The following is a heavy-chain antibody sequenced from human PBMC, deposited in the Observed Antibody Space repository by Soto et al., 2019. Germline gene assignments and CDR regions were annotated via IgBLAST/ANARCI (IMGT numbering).Heavy chain of an antibody. Sequence: SETLSLTCTVSGGSISIGGYYWSCIRQHPGKGLEWIGYIYYSGSTYYNPSLKSRVTISVDTSKNQFSLKLSSVTAADTAVYYCARLAVAGIGYFDYWGQGTLVTVSS. J-gene: IGHJ4*02. D-gene: IGHD6-19*01. CDR1: GGSISIGGYY. CDR3: ARLAVAGIGYFDY. V-gene: IGHV4-31*03. CDR2: IYYSGST.